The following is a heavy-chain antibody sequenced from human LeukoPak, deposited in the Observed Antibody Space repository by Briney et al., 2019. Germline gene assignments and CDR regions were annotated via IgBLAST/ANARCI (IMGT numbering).Heavy chain of an antibody. CDR1: GGSISSYY. CDR3: ARDRGTWNDDGFDY. V-gene: IGHV4-59*12. J-gene: IGHJ4*02. Sequence: SETLSLTCTVSGGSISSYYWNWIRQPPGKGLEWIGYIYNSGSTNNNPPLKSRVTISVDTSKKQFSLKLSSVTAADTAVYYCARDRGTWNDDGFDYWGQGTLVTVSS. CDR2: IYNSGST. D-gene: IGHD1-1*01.